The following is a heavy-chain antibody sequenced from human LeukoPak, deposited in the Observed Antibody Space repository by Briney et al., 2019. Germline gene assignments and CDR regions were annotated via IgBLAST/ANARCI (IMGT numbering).Heavy chain of an antibody. CDR1: GYTFTSYY. Sequence: GASVKVSCKASGYTFTSYYMHWVRQAPGQGLEWMGRINPNSGGTNYAQKFQGRVTMTRDTSISTAYMELSSLRSEDTAVYYCARARGFLPSNGFDPWGQGTLVTVSS. CDR3: ARARGFLPSNGFDP. D-gene: IGHD3-10*01. V-gene: IGHV1-2*06. J-gene: IGHJ5*02. CDR2: INPNSGGT.